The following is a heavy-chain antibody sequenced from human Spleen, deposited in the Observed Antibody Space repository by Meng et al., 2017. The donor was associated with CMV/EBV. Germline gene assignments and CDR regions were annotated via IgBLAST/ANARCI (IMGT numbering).Heavy chain of an antibody. J-gene: IGHJ4*02. CDR2: INPNSGGT. D-gene: IGHD3-3*01. CDR1: FTDYY. V-gene: IGHV1-2*02. CDR3: ARDQGYDFWSGSTYYFDY. Sequence: FTDYYIHWVRQAPGQGLEWMGWINPNSGGTNYAQKFQGRVTMTRDTSITTAYMQLSRLRSDDTAVYYCARDQGYDFWSGSTYYFDYWGQGTLVTVSS.